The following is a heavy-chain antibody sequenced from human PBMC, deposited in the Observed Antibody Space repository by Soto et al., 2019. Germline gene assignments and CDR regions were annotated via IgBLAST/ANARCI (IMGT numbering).Heavy chain of an antibody. J-gene: IGHJ6*03. D-gene: IGHD4-17*01. V-gene: IGHV3-23*01. Sequence: PGGSLRLSCAASGFTFSSYAMSWVRQAQGKGLEWVSAISGSGGSTYYADSVKGRFTISRDNSKNTLYLQMNSLRAEDTAEYFCAKDLLGFFDFGDYGRWFNYYYYMDVRGQGATVTVSS. CDR1: GFTFSSYA. CDR3: AKDLLGFFDFGDYGRWFNYYYYMDV. CDR2: ISGSGGST.